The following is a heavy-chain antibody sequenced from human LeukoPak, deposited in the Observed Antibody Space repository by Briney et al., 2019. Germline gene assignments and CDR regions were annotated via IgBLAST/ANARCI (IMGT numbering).Heavy chain of an antibody. Sequence: GGSLRLSCAASGFTFTSYAMTWVRQAPGKGLEWVSTINGGGDSTYSADSVKGRFTISRDNSKNTLFLQMSSLRADDTALYYCAAGAVGATFEYWGQGALVTVSS. CDR2: INGGGDST. CDR3: AAGAVGATFEY. V-gene: IGHV3-23*01. J-gene: IGHJ4*02. D-gene: IGHD1-26*01. CDR1: GFTFTSYA.